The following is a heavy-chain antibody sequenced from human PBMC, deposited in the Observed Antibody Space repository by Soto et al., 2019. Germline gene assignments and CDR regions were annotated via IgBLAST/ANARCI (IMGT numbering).Heavy chain of an antibody. Sequence: SETLSLTCAVSGGSISSSNLWTWIRQPPGKGLEWIGSIYYSGSTYYNPSLKSRVTISVDTSKNQFSLKLSSVTAADTAVYYCARLGTSSSGWSYYYYGMDVWGQGTTVTVSS. V-gene: IGHV4-39*01. CDR2: IYYSGST. J-gene: IGHJ6*02. CDR1: GGSISSSNL. CDR3: ARLGTSSSGWSYYYYGMDV. D-gene: IGHD6-19*01.